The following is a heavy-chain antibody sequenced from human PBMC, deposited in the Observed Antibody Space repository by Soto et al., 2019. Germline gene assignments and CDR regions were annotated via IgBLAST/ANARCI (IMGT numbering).Heavy chain of an antibody. J-gene: IGHJ3*01. V-gene: IGHV3-74*01. Sequence: EVQLVESGGGLVQPGESLRLSCAASGFTFSYYWMHWVRQAPGKGLVWVSRIHSDGSSTTYADSVKGRFTISRDNAMNTVYLQMNSLRVEDTAVYYCARGDRGAFDLWGPGTVVTVSS. CDR3: ARGDRGAFDL. CDR2: IHSDGSST. CDR1: GFTFSYYW. D-gene: IGHD1-26*01.